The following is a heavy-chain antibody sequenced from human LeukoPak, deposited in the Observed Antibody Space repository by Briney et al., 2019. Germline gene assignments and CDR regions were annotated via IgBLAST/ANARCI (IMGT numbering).Heavy chain of an antibody. CDR3: ARPRPNYYDTHDAFDI. Sequence: GESLKISCKGSGYSFTSYWIGWGRQRPGKGLEGVGIIYHGDSDPRYSPSFQGQVTISADKSNSPAYLQWSSLKASDTAMYYCARPRPNYYDTHDAFDIWGQGTMVTVSS. D-gene: IGHD3-22*01. V-gene: IGHV5-51*01. J-gene: IGHJ3*02. CDR1: GYSFTSYW. CDR2: IYHGDSDP.